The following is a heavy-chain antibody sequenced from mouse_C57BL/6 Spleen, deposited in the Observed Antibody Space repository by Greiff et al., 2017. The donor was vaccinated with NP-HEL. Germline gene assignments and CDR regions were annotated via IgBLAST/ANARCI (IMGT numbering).Heavy chain of an antibody. CDR1: GYTFTSYW. CDR2: IYPGNSDT. J-gene: IGHJ2*01. D-gene: IGHD1-1*01. Sequence: VHVKQSGTVLARPGASVKMSCKTSGYTFTSYWMHWVKQRPGQGLEWIGAIYPGNSDTSYNQKFKGKAKLTAVTSASTAYMELSSLTNEDSAVYYCTRYYGSSVYYFDYWGQGTTLTVSS. CDR3: TRYYGSSVYYFDY. V-gene: IGHV1-5*01.